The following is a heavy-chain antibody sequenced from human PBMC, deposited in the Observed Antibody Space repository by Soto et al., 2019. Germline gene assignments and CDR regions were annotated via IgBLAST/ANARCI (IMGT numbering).Heavy chain of an antibody. Sequence: EVQLLESGGGLVQPGGSRRLSCAASGFAFSSYVMSWVRQAPGKGLEWVSDISASGGSTYYADSVKGRFTISRDNSKNTLYLQMNSLRAEDTAVYYCAKAMIRGAGLDYWGQGTLVTVAS. D-gene: IGHD3-10*01. J-gene: IGHJ4*02. CDR1: GFAFSSYV. CDR2: ISASGGST. V-gene: IGHV3-23*01. CDR3: AKAMIRGAGLDY.